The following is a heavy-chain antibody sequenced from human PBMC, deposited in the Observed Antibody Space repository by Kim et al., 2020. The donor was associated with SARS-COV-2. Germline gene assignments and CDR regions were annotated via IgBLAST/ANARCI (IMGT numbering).Heavy chain of an antibody. V-gene: IGHV3-7*03. D-gene: IGHD6-19*01. Sequence: GGSLRLSCAASGFTFSSYWMSWVRQAPGKGLEWVANIKQDGSEKYYVDSVKGRFTISRDNAKNSLYLQMNSLRAEDTAVYYCARGGDHSSGWYWGRYNWFDPWGQGTLVTVSS. CDR3: ARGGDHSSGWYWGRYNWFDP. CDR1: GFTFSSYW. J-gene: IGHJ5*02. CDR2: IKQDGSEK.